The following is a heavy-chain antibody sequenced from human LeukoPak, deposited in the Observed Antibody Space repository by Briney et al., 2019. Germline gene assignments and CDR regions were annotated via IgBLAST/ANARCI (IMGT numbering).Heavy chain of an antibody. CDR2: INPNSSGT. CDR3: ARVGDCTNGVCYRYYFDY. V-gene: IGHV1-2*06. Sequence: GAAVKVSCKASGGTFSSHVISWVRQAPGQGLEWMGRINPNSSGTNYAQKFQGRVTMTRDTSISTAYMELSRLRSDDTAVYYCARVGDCTNGVCYRYYFDYWGQGTLVTVSS. CDR1: GGTFSSHV. D-gene: IGHD2-8*01. J-gene: IGHJ4*02.